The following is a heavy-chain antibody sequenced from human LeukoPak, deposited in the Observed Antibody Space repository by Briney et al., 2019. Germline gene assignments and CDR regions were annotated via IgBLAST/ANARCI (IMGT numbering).Heavy chain of an antibody. CDR3: ATTVPLEFYSSSWYYFDY. D-gene: IGHD6-13*01. CDR1: GYTLTELS. J-gene: IGHJ4*02. Sequence: VASVTVSCKVSGYTLTELSMHWVRQAPGKGLEWMGGFDPEDGETIYAQKFQGRVTMTEDTSTDTAYMELSSLRSEDTAVYYCATTVPLEFYSSSWYYFDYWGQGTLVTVSS. CDR2: FDPEDGET. V-gene: IGHV1-24*01.